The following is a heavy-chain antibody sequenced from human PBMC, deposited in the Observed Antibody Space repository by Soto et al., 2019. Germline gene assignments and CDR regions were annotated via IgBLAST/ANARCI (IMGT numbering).Heavy chain of an antibody. J-gene: IGHJ4*02. Sequence: GASVKVSCKXSGGTFSSYAISWVRQAPGQGLEWMGGIIPIFGTANYAQKFQGRVTITADKSASTAYMELGSLRSEDTAVYYCASGNYYDSSGYSSGYWGQGTLVTVSS. CDR3: ASGNYYDSSGYSSGY. CDR1: GGTFSSYA. CDR2: IIPIFGTA. V-gene: IGHV1-69*06. D-gene: IGHD3-22*01.